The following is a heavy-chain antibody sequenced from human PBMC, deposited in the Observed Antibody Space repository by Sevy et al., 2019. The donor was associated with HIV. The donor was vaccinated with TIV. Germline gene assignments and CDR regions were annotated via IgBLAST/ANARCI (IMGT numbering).Heavy chain of an antibody. V-gene: IGHV3-48*01. J-gene: IGHJ3*02. CDR3: ARDRRNSGSYYDAFDI. Sequence: GVSLRLSCAASGFTFSDYNMNWVRQAPGKGLEWISYIGGSSSPIYHSDSVKGRFIISRDNAKNSLYLQLNRLRVEDTAVYYCARDRRNSGSYYDAFDIWGQGTMVTVSS. D-gene: IGHD3-10*01. CDR1: GFTFSDYN. CDR2: IGGSSSPI.